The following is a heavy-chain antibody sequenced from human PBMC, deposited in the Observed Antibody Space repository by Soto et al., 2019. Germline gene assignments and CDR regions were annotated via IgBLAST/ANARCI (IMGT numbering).Heavy chain of an antibody. V-gene: IGHV3-74*01. D-gene: IGHD3-16*02. CDR3: ARGMQYRYGMDV. CDR1: GFTFNNYW. J-gene: IGHJ6*04. Sequence: EVQVVESGGGLVQPGGSLRLSCAADGFTFNNYWMHWVRQAPGKGLVWVSRINSDGSSAFYADSVKGRFTSSRDNANNTVYLQMNSLRAEYTAVYVCARGMQYRYGMDVWGKGTTVTVSS. CDR2: INSDGSSA.